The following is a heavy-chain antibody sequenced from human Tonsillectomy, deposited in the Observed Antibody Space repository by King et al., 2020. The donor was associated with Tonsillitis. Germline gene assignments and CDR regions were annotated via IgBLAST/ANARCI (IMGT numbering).Heavy chain of an antibody. D-gene: IGHD3-10*01. CDR2: ISGSGYNT. V-gene: IGHV3-23*04. CDR3: ATAQYGSANYYENY. Sequence: VQLVESGGGLIQPGGSLRLSCAASGFRFSSYAVSWVRQAPGKGLEWVSAISGSGYNTYYADSVKGRFTISRDNSKNTLSLQMNSLRAEDTAVYYWATAQYGSANYYENYWGQGTLVTVSS. J-gene: IGHJ4*02. CDR1: GFRFSSYA.